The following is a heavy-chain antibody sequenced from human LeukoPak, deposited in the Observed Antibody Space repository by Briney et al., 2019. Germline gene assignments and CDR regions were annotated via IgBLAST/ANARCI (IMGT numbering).Heavy chain of an antibody. V-gene: IGHV1-2*02. D-gene: IGHD2-2*01. Sequence: ASVKVSCKASGYTFTGYYMHWVRQAPGQGLEWMGWINPDSGGTNYAQKFQGRVTMTRDTSISTAYMELSRLRSDDTAVYYCARAPVSVVPAAMNWFDPWGQGTLVTVSS. CDR3: ARAPVSVVPAAMNWFDP. CDR2: INPDSGGT. J-gene: IGHJ5*02. CDR1: GYTFTGYY.